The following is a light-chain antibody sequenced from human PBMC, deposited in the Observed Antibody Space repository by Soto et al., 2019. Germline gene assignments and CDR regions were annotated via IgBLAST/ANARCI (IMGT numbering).Light chain of an antibody. CDR2: DVS. Sequence: QSVLTQPASVSGSPGQSITISCTGTSSDVGRYNYVSWYQQHPGKAPKLMIFDVSNRPSGVSNRFSGSKSGNMASLTISGLQAEDEAEYYCSSYTSISSLVVFGGGTKLTVL. V-gene: IGLV2-14*01. CDR3: SSYTSISSLVV. J-gene: IGLJ2*01. CDR1: SSDVGRYNY.